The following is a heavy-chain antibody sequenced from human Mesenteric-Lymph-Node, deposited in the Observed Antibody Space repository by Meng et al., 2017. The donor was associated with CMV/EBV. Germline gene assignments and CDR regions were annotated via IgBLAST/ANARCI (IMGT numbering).Heavy chain of an antibody. J-gene: IGHJ4*02. V-gene: IGHV3-30-3*01. D-gene: IGHD1-14*01. CDR3: ARDLGVTG. CDR1: GFTFSSYA. Sequence: GGSLRLSCAASGFTFSSYAMHWVRQAPGKGLEWVAVISYDGSNKYYADSVKGRFTISRDNAKNSLYLQMNSLRAEDTALYYCARDLGVTGWGQGTLVTVSS. CDR2: ISYDGSNK.